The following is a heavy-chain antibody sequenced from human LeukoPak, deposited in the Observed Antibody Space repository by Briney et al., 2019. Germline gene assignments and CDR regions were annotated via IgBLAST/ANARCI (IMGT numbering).Heavy chain of an antibody. V-gene: IGHV4-4*08. CDR1: DDSISSYY. J-gene: IGHJ4*02. D-gene: IGHD2-21*02. Sequence: SETLSLTCTVSDDSISSYYWSWIRQPPGKALECIGYIYINGDTNSNPSLKSRVTMSLDTSKKQFSPQLRSVTAAGTAVYFCARTARVFDHWGQGLLVTVSS. CDR2: IYINGDT. CDR3: ARTARVFDH.